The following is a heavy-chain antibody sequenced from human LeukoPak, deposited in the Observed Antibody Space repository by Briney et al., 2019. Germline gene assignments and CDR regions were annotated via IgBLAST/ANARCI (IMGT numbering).Heavy chain of an antibody. CDR2: IIPIFGTA. CDR3: ARTSRRIAAAGDFDY. CDR1: GGTFSSYA. V-gene: IGHV1-69*13. D-gene: IGHD6-13*01. J-gene: IGHJ4*02. Sequence: SVKVSCKASGGTFSSYAISWVRQAPGQGLEWMGGIIPIFGTANYAQKFQGRVTITADESTSTAYMELSSLRSEDTAVYYCARTSRRIAAAGDFDYWGQGTLVTVSS.